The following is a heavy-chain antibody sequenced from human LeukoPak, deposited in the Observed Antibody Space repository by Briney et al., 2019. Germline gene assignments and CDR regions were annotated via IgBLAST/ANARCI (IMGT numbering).Heavy chain of an antibody. V-gene: IGHV1-24*01. J-gene: IGHJ5*02. CDR3: ARGRIVVVTAIHNWFDP. CDR2: FDPEDGET. CDR1: GYTLTELS. D-gene: IGHD2-21*02. Sequence: GASVKVSCKVSGYTLTELSMHWVRQAPGKGLEWMGGFDPEDGETIYAQKFQGRVTITRDTSASTAYMELSSLRSEDTAVYYCARGRIVVVTAIHNWFDPWGQGTLVTVSS.